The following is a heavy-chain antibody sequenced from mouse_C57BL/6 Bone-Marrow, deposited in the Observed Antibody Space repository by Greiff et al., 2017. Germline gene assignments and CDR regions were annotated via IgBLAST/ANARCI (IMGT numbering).Heavy chain of an antibody. CDR1: GFTFTDYY. V-gene: IGHV7-3*01. CDR2: IRNKANGYTT. CDR3: ARYHMFTTDRYYYAMDY. J-gene: IGHJ4*01. Sequence: EVKLMESGGGLVQPGGSLSLSCAASGFTFTDYYMSWVRQPPGKALEWLGFIRNKANGYTTEYSASVKGRFTISRDNSQSILYLQMNALRAEDSATYYCARYHMFTTDRYYYAMDYWGQGTSVTVSS. D-gene: IGHD2-2*01.